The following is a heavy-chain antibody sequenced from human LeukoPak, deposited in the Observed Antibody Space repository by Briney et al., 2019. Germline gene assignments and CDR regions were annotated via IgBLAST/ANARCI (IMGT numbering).Heavy chain of an antibody. Sequence: SETLSLTCTVSGGLISSGSYYWSWIRQPAGKGLEWIGRIYTSGSTNYNPSLKSRVTISVDTSKNQFSLKLSSVTAADTAVYYCARGTTYNQYYYDSSGYYSFDYWGQGTLVTVSS. J-gene: IGHJ4*02. V-gene: IGHV4-61*02. D-gene: IGHD3-22*01. CDR2: IYTSGST. CDR3: ARGTTYNQYYYDSSGYYSFDY. CDR1: GGLISSGSYY.